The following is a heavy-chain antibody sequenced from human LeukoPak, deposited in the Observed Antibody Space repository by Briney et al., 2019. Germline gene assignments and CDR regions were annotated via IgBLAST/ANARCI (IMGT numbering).Heavy chain of an antibody. CDR2: MDSNNTGT. D-gene: IGHD5-12*01. CDR1: GYTFTPNY. V-gene: IGHV1-2*02. CDR3: ARGWGYDYRGNNWFYP. Sequence: SVKVSCKASGYTFTPNYIHWLRQAPGPGLEWMGWMDSNNTGTKYAQKFQGRVTMTRDTSISTAYMELTRLGFDDTAVYYCARGWGYDYRGNNWFYPWGHGTPFTVSS. J-gene: IGHJ5*02.